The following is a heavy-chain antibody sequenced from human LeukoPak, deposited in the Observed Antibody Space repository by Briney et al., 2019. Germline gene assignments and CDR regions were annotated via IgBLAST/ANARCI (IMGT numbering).Heavy chain of an antibody. D-gene: IGHD1-26*01. Sequence: GASVKVSCKASGYTFTSHGISWVRQAPGQGLEWMGWISAYNGNTNYAQKLQGRVTMTTDTSTSTAYMELRSLRSDDTAVYYCARTPVGARWQARFCFDYWGQGTLVTVSS. V-gene: IGHV1-18*01. J-gene: IGHJ4*02. CDR3: ARTPVGARWQARFCFDY. CDR1: GYTFTSHG. CDR2: ISAYNGNT.